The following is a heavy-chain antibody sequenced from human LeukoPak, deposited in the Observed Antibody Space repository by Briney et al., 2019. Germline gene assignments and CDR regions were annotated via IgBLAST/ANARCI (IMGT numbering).Heavy chain of an antibody. CDR2: INDDGSAT. D-gene: IGHD3-9*01. J-gene: IGHJ4*02. V-gene: IGHV3-74*01. Sequence: PGGSLRLSCAASGLTFSNYWMHWVRQVPGKGLVWVSRINDDGSATFYADSVKGRFSISRDNAENTLYLQMNSLRVEDTAVYYCVRGADTGYSSDSWGQGTLVTVSS. CDR1: GLTFSNYW. CDR3: VRGADTGYSSDS.